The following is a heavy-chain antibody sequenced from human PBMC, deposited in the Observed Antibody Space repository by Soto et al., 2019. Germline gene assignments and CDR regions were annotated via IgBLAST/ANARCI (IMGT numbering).Heavy chain of an antibody. CDR3: ARHGMDYYDSSGYYYSPYYFAD. J-gene: IGHJ4*02. CDR1: GGSISSSSYY. D-gene: IGHD3-22*01. CDR2: IYYSGST. Sequence: PSETLSLTCTVSGGSISSSSYYCGWIRQPPGKGLEWIGSIYYSGSTYYNPSLKSRVTISVDTSKNQFSLKLSSVTAADTAVYYCARHGMDYYDSSGYYYSPYYFADWGQGSLVIVSS. V-gene: IGHV4-39*01.